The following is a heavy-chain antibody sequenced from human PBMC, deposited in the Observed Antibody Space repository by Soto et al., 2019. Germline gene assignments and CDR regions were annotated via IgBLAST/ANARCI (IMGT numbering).Heavy chain of an antibody. CDR3: ERADIVLVPAAIVYDYYGMDV. CDR1: GFTFSSYA. V-gene: IGHV3-30-3*01. D-gene: IGHD2-2*01. CDR2: ISYDGSNK. J-gene: IGHJ6*02. Sequence: QVQLVESGGGVVQPGRSLRLSCAASGFTFSSYAMHWVRQAPGKGLEWVAVISYDGSNKYYADSVKGRFTISRDNSKNTMYLQSNCLRADDTAVYYCERADIVLVPAAIVYDYYGMDVWGQGTTVTVS.